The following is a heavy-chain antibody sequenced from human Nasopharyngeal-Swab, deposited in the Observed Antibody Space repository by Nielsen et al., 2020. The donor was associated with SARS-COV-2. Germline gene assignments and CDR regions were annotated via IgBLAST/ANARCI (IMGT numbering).Heavy chain of an antibody. CDR3: ARDTPTYCSGGSCYSRYYYGMDV. Sequence: GESLKISCAASGFTFSSYSMNWVRQAPGKGLEWVSSISSSSSYIYYADSVKGRFTISRDNAKNSLYLQMNSLRAEDTAVYYCARDTPTYCSGGSCYSRYYYGMDVWGQGTTVTVSS. CDR2: ISSSSSYI. D-gene: IGHD2-15*01. CDR1: GFTFSSYS. V-gene: IGHV3-21*01. J-gene: IGHJ6*02.